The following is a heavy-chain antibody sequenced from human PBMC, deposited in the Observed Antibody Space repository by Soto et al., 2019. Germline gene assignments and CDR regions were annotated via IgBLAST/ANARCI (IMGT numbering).Heavy chain of an antibody. J-gene: IGHJ5*02. V-gene: IGHV4-34*01. CDR3: ARGITMVRGVIIRWFDP. D-gene: IGHD3-10*01. CDR1: GGSFSGYY. CDR2: INHSGST. Sequence: SETLSLTCAVSGGSFSGYYWSWIRQPPGKGLEWIGEINHSGSTNYNPSLKSRVTISVDTSKNQFSLKLSSVTAADTAVYYCARGITMVRGVIIRWFDPWGQGTLVT.